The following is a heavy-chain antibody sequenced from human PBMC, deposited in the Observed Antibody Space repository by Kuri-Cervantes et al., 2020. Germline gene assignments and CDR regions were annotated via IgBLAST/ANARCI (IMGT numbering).Heavy chain of an antibody. CDR1: GGSISSYY. CDR2: IYYSGST. J-gene: IGHJ4*02. Sequence: SETLSLTCTVSGGSISSYYWSWIRQPPGKGLEWIGYIYYSGSTNYNPSLKSRVTISVDTSKNQFSLKLSSVTAADTAVYYCARARGDYYFDYWGQGTLVTGSS. D-gene: IGHD2-21*02. CDR3: ARARGDYYFDY. V-gene: IGHV4-59*01.